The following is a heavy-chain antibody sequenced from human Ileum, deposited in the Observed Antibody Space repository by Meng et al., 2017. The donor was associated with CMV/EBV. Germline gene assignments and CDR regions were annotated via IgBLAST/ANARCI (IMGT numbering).Heavy chain of an antibody. CDR2: IYTDIINT. V-gene: IGHV3-23*03. CDR1: GFTFSSYV. D-gene: IGHD3-10*01. J-gene: IGHJ6*02. Sequence: GESLKISCAASGFTFSSYVMSWVRQAPGKGLEWVSVIYTDIINTYYADSVKGRFTISRENAKNSLYLQMNSLRAGDTAVYYCARNGGGMAVWGQGNTVT. CDR3: ARNGGGMAV.